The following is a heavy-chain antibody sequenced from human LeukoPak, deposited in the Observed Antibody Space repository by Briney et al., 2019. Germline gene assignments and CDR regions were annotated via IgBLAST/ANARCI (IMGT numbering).Heavy chain of an antibody. Sequence: GASVKVSCKASGYTFTSYYMHWVRQAPGQGLEWMGIINPSGGSTSYAQKFQGRVTMTRDMSTSTVYMELSSLRSEDTAVYYCARDGGTYYYDSSGPFDYWGPGTLVTVSS. CDR1: GYTFTSYY. J-gene: IGHJ4*02. CDR3: ARDGGTYYYDSSGPFDY. V-gene: IGHV1-46*01. CDR2: INPSGGST. D-gene: IGHD3-22*01.